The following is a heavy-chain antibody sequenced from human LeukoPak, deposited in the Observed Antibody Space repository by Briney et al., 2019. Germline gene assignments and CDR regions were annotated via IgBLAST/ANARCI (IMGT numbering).Heavy chain of an antibody. D-gene: IGHD2-15*01. V-gene: IGHV4-39*01. CDR1: GVSISGSYYY. Sequence: SSETLPLTCAVSGVSISGSYYYWGWIRQPPGKGLEWIGNIYYSGSTYYNASLQSRVTISIDTSKNQFSLRLNSVTAADTAMYYCARHVAIVVVVADRGVVDYWGQGTLVTVSS. CDR2: IYYSGST. J-gene: IGHJ4*02. CDR3: ARHVAIVVVVADRGVVDY.